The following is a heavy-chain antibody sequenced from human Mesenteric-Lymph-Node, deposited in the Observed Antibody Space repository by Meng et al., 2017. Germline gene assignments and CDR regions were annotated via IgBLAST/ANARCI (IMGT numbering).Heavy chain of an antibody. CDR3: AHSVGSDVLYCSGGSCDSAAEKGRPDNWFDP. CDR2: IYWDDDK. V-gene: IGHV2-5*02. Sequence: SGPTLVKPTQTLTLTCTFSGFSLSTSGVGVVWIRQPPGKALEWLALIYWDDDKRYSPSLKSRLTITKDTSKNQVVLTMTNMDPVDTATYYCAHSVGSDVLYCSGGSCDSAAEKGRPDNWFDPWGQGTLVTVSS. CDR1: GFSLSTSGVG. J-gene: IGHJ5*02. D-gene: IGHD2-15*01.